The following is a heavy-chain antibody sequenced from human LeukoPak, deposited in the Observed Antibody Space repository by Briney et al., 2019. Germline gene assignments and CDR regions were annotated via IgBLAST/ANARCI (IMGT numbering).Heavy chain of an antibody. Sequence: PGGSLRLSCKASGFTVINNYMNWVRQAPGKGLEWVALIYSGGTTNYADSVRGRFTISRDNSKNTLYLQMTNVRVEDTAVYYCARDPPGIAASVSGGWGQGTLVTVSS. CDR2: IYSGGTT. J-gene: IGHJ4*02. D-gene: IGHD6-13*01. CDR1: GFTVINNY. V-gene: IGHV3-53*01. CDR3: ARDPPGIAASVSGG.